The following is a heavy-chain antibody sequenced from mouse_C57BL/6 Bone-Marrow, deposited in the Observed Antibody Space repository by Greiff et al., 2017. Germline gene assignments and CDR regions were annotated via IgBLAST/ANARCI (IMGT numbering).Heavy chain of an antibody. CDR1: GYTFTDYN. CDR2: INPNNGGT. Sequence: EVQGVESGPELVKPGASVKIPCKASGYTFTDYNMDWVKQSHGKSLEWIGDINPNNGGTIYNQKFKGKATLTVDKSSSTAYMELRSLTSEDTSVYYCARKPEWYFDVWGTGTTVTVSS. D-gene: IGHD6-1*01. CDR3: ARKPEWYFDV. V-gene: IGHV1-18*01. J-gene: IGHJ1*03.